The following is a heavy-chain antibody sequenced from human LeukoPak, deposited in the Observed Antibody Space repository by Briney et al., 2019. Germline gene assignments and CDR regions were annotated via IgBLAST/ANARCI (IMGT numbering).Heavy chain of an antibody. V-gene: IGHV3-49*04. CDR2: IRSKAYGGTT. D-gene: IGHD3-10*01. J-gene: IGHJ4*02. CDR1: GFIFGDYS. Sequence: GGSLRLSCTASGFIFGDYSMSWVRQAPGKGLEWVGFIRSKAYGGTTEYAASVKGRFTISRDDSKSIAYLQMNSLKTEDTAVYYCTRYPGRVIHALYYFDYWGQGTLVTVSS. CDR3: TRYPGRVIHALYYFDY.